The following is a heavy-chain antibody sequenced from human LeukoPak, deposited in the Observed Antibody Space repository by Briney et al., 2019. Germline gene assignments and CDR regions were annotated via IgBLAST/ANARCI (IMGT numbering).Heavy chain of an antibody. V-gene: IGHV3-23*01. CDR3: AKGSAVADIYFDY. D-gene: IGHD6-19*01. CDR1: GFTFRSYA. Sequence: GGSLRLSCAAAGFTFRSYAMNWVRQGPGKGLEWASTMSASDAGTYYADSVKGRFTISRDNSKNTLYLQMNSLRAEDTAVYYCAKGSAVADIYFDYWGQGTLVTVSS. CDR2: MSASDAGT. J-gene: IGHJ4*02.